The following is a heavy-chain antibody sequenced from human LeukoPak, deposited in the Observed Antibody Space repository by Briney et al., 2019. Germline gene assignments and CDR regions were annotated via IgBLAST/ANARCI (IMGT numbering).Heavy chain of an antibody. J-gene: IGHJ4*02. CDR1: GGSFSGYY. Sequence: SETLSLTCAIYGGSFSGYYWSWIRQPPGKGLEWIGEINHSGSTNYNPSLKSRVTMSVDTSKNQFSLRLRSVTAADTAVYYCARQIASAGTAGFDFWGQGALVTVSS. V-gene: IGHV4-34*01. CDR3: ARQIASAGTAGFDF. D-gene: IGHD6-13*01. CDR2: INHSGST.